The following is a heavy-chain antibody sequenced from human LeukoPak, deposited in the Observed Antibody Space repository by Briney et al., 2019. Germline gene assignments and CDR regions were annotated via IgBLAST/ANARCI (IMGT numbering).Heavy chain of an antibody. CDR2: IKQDGSEK. D-gene: IGHD6-6*01. V-gene: IGHV3-7*01. J-gene: IGHJ4*02. Sequence: PGGSLRLSCAASGLTFSSYWMSWVRQAPGKGLEWVANIKQDGSEKYYVDSVKGRFTISRDNAKNSLYLQMNSLRAEDTAVYYCASTRYSSSPMFDYWGQGTLVTVSS. CDR1: GLTFSSYW. CDR3: ASTRYSSSPMFDY.